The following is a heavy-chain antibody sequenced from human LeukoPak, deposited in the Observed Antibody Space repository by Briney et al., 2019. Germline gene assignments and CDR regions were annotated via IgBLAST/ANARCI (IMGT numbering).Heavy chain of an antibody. CDR1: GDSISSGDYY. CDR3: ARGVVAPDY. Sequence: SETLSLTCTVSGDSISSGDYYWSWIRQPAGKGLEWIGRISSSGSTNYNPSLKSRVTISVDTSKNQFSLKLSSVTAADTAVYYCARGVVAPDYWGQGTLVTVSS. CDR2: ISSSGST. D-gene: IGHD5-12*01. V-gene: IGHV4-61*02. J-gene: IGHJ4*02.